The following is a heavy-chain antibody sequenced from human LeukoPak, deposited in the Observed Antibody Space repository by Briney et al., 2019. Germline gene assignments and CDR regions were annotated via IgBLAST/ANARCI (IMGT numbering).Heavy chain of an antibody. Sequence: SVKVSCKASGGTFSSYAISWVRQAPGQGLEWMGGIIPIFGTANYAQKFQGRVTITADKSTSTAYMELSSLRSEDTAVYYCARDLRIYYDSSTGKDYWGQGTLVTVSS. CDR1: GGTFSSYA. J-gene: IGHJ4*02. D-gene: IGHD3-22*01. V-gene: IGHV1-69*06. CDR3: ARDLRIYYDSSTGKDY. CDR2: IIPIFGTA.